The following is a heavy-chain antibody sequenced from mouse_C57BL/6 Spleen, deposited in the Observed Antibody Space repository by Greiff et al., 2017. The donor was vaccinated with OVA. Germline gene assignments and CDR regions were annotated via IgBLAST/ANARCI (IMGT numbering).Heavy chain of an antibody. D-gene: IGHD1-1*01. J-gene: IGHJ1*03. CDR3: ARENTLVATYWYFDV. V-gene: IGHV1-82*01. Sequence: QVQLQQSGPELVKPGASVKISCKASGYAFSSSWMNWVKQRPGKGLEWIGRIYPGDGDTNYNGKFKGKATLTADKSSSTAYRQLSSLTSEDSAVYCGARENTLVATYWYFDVWGTGTTVTVSS. CDR1: GYAFSSSW. CDR2: IYPGDGDT.